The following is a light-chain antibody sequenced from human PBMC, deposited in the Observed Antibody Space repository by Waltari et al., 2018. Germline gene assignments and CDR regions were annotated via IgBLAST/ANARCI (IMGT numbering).Light chain of an antibody. V-gene: IGKV3-20*01. CDR2: RAS. CDR1: QSVGSSS. Sequence: EIVLTQSPGTASLSPGERVTLSCRASQSVGSSSLALYQQTPGQAPSLVIYRASRRATGIPDSVSGSGYVTDFSLTISRLEPEDCAVYYCQQHGTLPATFGQGTKVELK. J-gene: IGKJ1*01. CDR3: QQHGTLPAT.